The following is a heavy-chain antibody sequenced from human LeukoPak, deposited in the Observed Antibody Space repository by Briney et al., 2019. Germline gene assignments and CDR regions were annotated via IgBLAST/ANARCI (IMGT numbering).Heavy chain of an antibody. J-gene: IGHJ5*02. Sequence: SVKVSCKASGGTFSSYAISWVRQAPGQGLEWMGGIIPIFGTANYAQKFQGRVTMTTDTSTSTAYMEPRSLRSDDTAVYYCARIPAAAVVSRFDPWGQGTLVTVSS. CDR2: IIPIFGTA. CDR1: GGTFSSYA. D-gene: IGHD6-13*01. V-gene: IGHV1-69*05. CDR3: ARIPAAAVVSRFDP.